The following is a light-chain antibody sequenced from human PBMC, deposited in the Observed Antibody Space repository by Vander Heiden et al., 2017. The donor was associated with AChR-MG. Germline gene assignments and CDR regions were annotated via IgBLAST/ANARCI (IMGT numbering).Light chain of an antibody. CDR3: SSYTSSSTLGV. Sequence: QSALTQPASVSRSPGQSITISCTGTSSDVGGYNYVSWYQQHPGKAPKLMIYDVSKRPSGVSNRFSGSKSGNTASLTISGLQAEDEADYYCSSYTSSSTLGVFGTGTKVTVL. CDR2: DVS. J-gene: IGLJ1*01. V-gene: IGLV2-14*01. CDR1: SSDVGGYNY.